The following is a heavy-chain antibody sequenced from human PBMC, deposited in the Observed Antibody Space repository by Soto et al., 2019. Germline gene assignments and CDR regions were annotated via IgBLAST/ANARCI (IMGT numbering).Heavy chain of an antibody. V-gene: IGHV3-15*01. CDR2: IKSKTDGGTT. CDR3: TTDPSYDFWSGHDY. D-gene: IGHD3-3*01. CDR1: GSLSSNAW. Sequence: EVQLVESGEGLLRLGGSFELSCAASGSLSSNAWRGWFRQAQGKGWGWVGRIKSKTDGGTTDYAEPLKGRFTTSRDDSKNTLHLQMNSLKTEDTAVYYCTTDPSYDFWSGHDYWGQGTLVTVSS. J-gene: IGHJ4*02.